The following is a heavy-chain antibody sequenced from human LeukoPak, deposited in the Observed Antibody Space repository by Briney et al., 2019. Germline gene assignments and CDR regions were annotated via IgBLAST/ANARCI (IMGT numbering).Heavy chain of an antibody. CDR2: ISGSGGST. J-gene: IGHJ4*02. D-gene: IGHD6-13*01. CDR3: AKTRDQYVAAAQEGY. CDR1: GFTFSSNA. Sequence: PGGSLRLSCAASGFTFSSNAMSWVRQAPGKGLEWVSAISGSGGSTYYADSVKGRFTISRDNSKNTLYLQMNSLRAEDTAVYYCAKTRDQYVAAAQEGYWGQGTLVTVSS. V-gene: IGHV3-23*01.